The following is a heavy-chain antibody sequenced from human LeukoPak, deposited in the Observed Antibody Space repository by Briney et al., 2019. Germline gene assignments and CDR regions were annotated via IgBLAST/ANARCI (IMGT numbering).Heavy chain of an antibody. CDR2: ISDVGGST. V-gene: IGHV3-23*01. J-gene: IGHJ3*02. CDR1: GFTFSSYA. D-gene: IGHD6-13*01. Sequence: PGGSLRLSCAASGFTFSSYAMSWVRQAPGRGLEWVSAISDVGGSTYYADSVKGRFTISRDNSKNTLYMQMNSLRADDTAVYYCARFGIAAAGTNAFDIWGQGTMVTVSS. CDR3: ARFGIAAAGTNAFDI.